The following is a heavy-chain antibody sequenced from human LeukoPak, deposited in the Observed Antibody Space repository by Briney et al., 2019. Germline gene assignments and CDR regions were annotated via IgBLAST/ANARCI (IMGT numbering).Heavy chain of an antibody. CDR2: ISSSSSYI. CDR1: GFTFSSYS. CDR3: ARAVSTYYYGSGSYYTYAFDI. D-gene: IGHD3-10*01. V-gene: IGHV3-21*01. Sequence: GGSLRLSCAASGFTFSSYSMNWVRQAPGKGLEWVSSISSSSSYIYYADSVKGRFTISRDNAKNSLYLQMNSLRAEDTAVYYCARAVSTYYYGSGSYYTYAFDIWGQGTMVTVSS. J-gene: IGHJ3*02.